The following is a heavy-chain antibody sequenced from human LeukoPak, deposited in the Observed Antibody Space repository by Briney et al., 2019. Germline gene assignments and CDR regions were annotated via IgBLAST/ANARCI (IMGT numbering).Heavy chain of an antibody. CDR1: GFTFSTYW. V-gene: IGHV3-7*01. CDR3: AINHDY. CDR2: IKQDGSKK. J-gene: IGHJ4*02. Sequence: GGSLRLSGTASGFTFSTYWMPWVRQAPGKGLEWVANIKQDGSKKYYVDSVKGRFTISRDNTKNSVYLQMNSLRAEDTAVYYCAINHDYWGQGTLVTVSS.